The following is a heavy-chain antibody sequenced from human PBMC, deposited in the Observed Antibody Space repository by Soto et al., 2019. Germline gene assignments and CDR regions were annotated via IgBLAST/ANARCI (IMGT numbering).Heavy chain of an antibody. CDR1: GGSISSYY. Sequence: ETLSLTCTVSGGSISSYYWSWIRQPPGKGLEWIGYIYYSGSTNYNPSLKSRVTISVDTSKNQFSLKLSSVTAADTAVYYCARLSRSDPLYYYYYYMDVWGKGTTVTVSS. CDR3: ARLSRSDPLYYYYYYMDV. V-gene: IGHV4-59*08. J-gene: IGHJ6*03. CDR2: IYYSGST.